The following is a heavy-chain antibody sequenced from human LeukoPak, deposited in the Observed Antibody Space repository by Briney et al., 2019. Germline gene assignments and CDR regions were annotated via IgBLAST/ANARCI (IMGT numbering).Heavy chain of an antibody. CDR2: ISSSSSTV. CDR1: GFTFSSYS. V-gene: IGHV3-48*04. D-gene: IGHD3-16*02. J-gene: IGHJ4*02. CDR3: ASAHYDYVWGSYRHSNFDY. Sequence: GGSLRLSCAASGFTFSSYSMNWVRQAPGKGLEWVSYISSSSSTVYYADSVKGRFTISRDNAKNSLYLQMNSLRAEDTAVYYCASAHYDYVWGSYRHSNFDYWGQGTLVTVSS.